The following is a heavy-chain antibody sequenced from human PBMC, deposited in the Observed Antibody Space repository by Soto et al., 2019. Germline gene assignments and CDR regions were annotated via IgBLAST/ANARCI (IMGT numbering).Heavy chain of an antibody. CDR1: GGSVNSGTDY. D-gene: IGHD1-20*01. CDR3: ARHGGKLGITGTMGNFDY. CDR2: TSNSGTT. J-gene: IGHJ4*02. V-gene: IGHV4-61*01. Sequence: LSLTCTVSGGSVNSGTDYWSWIRQPPGKGLEWIGYTSNSGTTYSNPSLQSRGTISVDTSNNPFSLKLTSVTAADTSVYYCARHGGKLGITGTMGNFDYWGQGSLVTVSS.